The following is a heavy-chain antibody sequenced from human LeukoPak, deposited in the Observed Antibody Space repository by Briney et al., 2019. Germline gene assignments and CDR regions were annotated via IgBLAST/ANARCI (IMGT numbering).Heavy chain of an antibody. D-gene: IGHD3-3*01. J-gene: IGHJ5*02. CDR1: GGSISSYY. CDR3: ARLYYDFWSGYYNGNWFDP. Sequence: SETLSLTCTVSGGSISSYYWSWIRRPPGKGLEWIGYIYYSGSTNYNPSLKSRVTISVDTSKNQFSLKLSSVTAADTAVYYCARLYYDFWSGYYNGNWFDPWGQGTLVTVSS. CDR2: IYYSGST. V-gene: IGHV4-59*01.